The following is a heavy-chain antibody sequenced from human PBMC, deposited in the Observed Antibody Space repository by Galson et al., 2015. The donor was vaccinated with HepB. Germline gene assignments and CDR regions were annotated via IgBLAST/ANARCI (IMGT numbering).Heavy chain of an antibody. Sequence: PALVIPTQTLTLTCTFSGFSLRSTGVGVGWIRQPPGRALEWLALVYWNDDKWYSPSLKSRLTITTNTYINRVVLTMINMYPVDTATYYCAHKGPIWVTSGWYFFDSWGQGTRVAVSS. J-gene: IGHJ4*02. CDR1: GFSLRSTGVG. D-gene: IGHD6-19*01. CDR3: AHKGPIWVTSGWYFFDS. V-gene: IGHV2-5*01. CDR2: VYWNDDK.